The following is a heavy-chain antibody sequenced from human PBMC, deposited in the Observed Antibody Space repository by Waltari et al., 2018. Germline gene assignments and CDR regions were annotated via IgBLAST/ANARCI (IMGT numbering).Heavy chain of an antibody. CDR2: MSHSGAL. CDR1: GGSVSGDY. J-gene: IGHJ4*02. Sequence: QVQLQESGPGLLNPSDTLSLTCSVSGGSVSGDYWSWIRQPPGKGLEFIAYMSHSGALIKNPSLKSRVTISLDTSKNQFSLNLDSVTAADTAVYYCARQIGGRLLWDYWGQGTLIVVSS. V-gene: IGHV4-59*02. CDR3: ARQIGGRLLWDY. D-gene: IGHD2-21*02.